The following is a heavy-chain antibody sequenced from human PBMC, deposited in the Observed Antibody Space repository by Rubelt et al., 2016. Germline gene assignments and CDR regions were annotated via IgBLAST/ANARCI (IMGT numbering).Heavy chain of an antibody. Sequence: EVQLVESGGGLVQPGRSLRLSCAASGFTFDDYAMHWVRQAPGKGLEWVSGISWNSGSIGYADSVKGRFTISRDNAKNSLYLQMNSLRAEDTALYYCAKVYSSGWLYYFDYWGQGTLVTVSS. J-gene: IGHJ4*02. D-gene: IGHD6-19*01. CDR2: ISWNSGSI. CDR3: AKVYSSGWLYYFDY. V-gene: IGHV3-9*01. CDR1: GFTFDDYA.